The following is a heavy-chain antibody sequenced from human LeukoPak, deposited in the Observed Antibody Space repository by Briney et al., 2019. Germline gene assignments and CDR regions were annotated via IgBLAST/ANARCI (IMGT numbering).Heavy chain of an antibody. CDR2: IRYDGSNK. D-gene: IGHD6-6*01. CDR1: GFTFSSYG. CDR3: ARGGTSIAARGYFDY. V-gene: IGHV3-30*02. J-gene: IGHJ4*02. Sequence: PGGSLRLSCAASGFTFSSYGMHWVRQAPGKGLEWVAFIRYDGSNKHYADSVKGRFTISRDNSKNTLYLQMNSLRAEDTAVYYCARGGTSIAARGYFDYWGQGTLVTVSS.